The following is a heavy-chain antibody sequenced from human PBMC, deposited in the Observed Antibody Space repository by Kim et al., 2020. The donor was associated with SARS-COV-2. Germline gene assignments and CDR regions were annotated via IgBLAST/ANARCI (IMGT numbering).Heavy chain of an antibody. Sequence: SETLSLTCTVSGGSISSSSYYWGWIRQPPGKGLEWIGSIYYSGSTYYNPSLKSRVTISVDTSKNQFSLKLCSVTAADTAVYYCARLQGILNWFDPWCQGTLVTVSS. D-gene: IGHD6-13*01. V-gene: IGHV4-39*01. CDR2: IYYSGST. CDR1: GGSISSSSYY. J-gene: IGHJ5*02. CDR3: ARLQGILNWFDP.